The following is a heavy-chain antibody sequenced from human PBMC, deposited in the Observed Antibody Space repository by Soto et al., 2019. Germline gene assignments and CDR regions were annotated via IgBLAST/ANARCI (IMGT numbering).Heavy chain of an antibody. V-gene: IGHV1-69*08. CDR1: GGTFSSYT. CDR2: IIPILGIA. CDR3: ARDFGFEGYGYFDY. D-gene: IGHD6-13*01. J-gene: IGHJ4*02. Sequence: QVQLVQSGAEVKKPGSSVKVSCKASGGTFSSYTISWVRQAPGQGLEWMGRIIPILGIANYAQKFQGRVTITADKSTSTAYMELSSLRSEDTAVYYCARDFGFEGYGYFDYWGQGTLVTVSS.